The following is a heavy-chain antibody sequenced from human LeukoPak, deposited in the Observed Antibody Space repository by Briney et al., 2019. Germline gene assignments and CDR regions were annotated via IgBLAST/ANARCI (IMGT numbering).Heavy chain of an antibody. D-gene: IGHD3-10*01. CDR3: STDYGSGSYFSDY. CDR1: GFTFSNAW. Sequence: GGSLRLSCAASGFTFSNAWMNWVRQAPGKGLEWVGRIKSKSDGGTTDYAAPVKGRFTISGDDSKNTLYLQMNSMKTEDTAVYYCSTDYGSGSYFSDYWGQGILVSVSS. V-gene: IGHV3-15*01. J-gene: IGHJ4*02. CDR2: IKSKSDGGTT.